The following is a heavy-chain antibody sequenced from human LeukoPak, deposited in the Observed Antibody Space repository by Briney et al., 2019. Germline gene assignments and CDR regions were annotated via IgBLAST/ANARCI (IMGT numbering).Heavy chain of an antibody. Sequence: GGSLRLSCAASGFTFSSYWMHWVRQAPGKGLVWVSRINSDGSSTSYADSVKGRFTISRDNAKNTLYLQMNSLRAEDTAVYYCAKIWDYVWGGYDYWGQGTLVTVSS. J-gene: IGHJ4*02. CDR2: INSDGSST. CDR1: GFTFSSYW. D-gene: IGHD3-16*01. V-gene: IGHV3-74*01. CDR3: AKIWDYVWGGYDY.